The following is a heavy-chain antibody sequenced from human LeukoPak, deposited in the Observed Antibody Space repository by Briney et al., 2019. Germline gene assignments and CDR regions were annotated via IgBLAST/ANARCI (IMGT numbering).Heavy chain of an antibody. V-gene: IGHV4-59*01. J-gene: IGHJ4*02. CDR2: IYYSGST. CDR3: ARVRPGGSGYLSPGYYFDY. Sequence: PSETLPLTCTVSGGSISSYYWSWIRQPPGKGLEWIGYIYYSGSTNYNPSLKSRVTISVDTSKNQFSLKLSSVTAADTAVYYCARVRPGGSGYLSPGYYFDYWGQGTLVTVSS. CDR1: GGSISSYY. D-gene: IGHD3-22*01.